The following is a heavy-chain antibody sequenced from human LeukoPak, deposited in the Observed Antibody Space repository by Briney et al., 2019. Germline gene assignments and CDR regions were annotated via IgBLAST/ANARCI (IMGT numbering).Heavy chain of an antibody. CDR2: INPDSGGT. J-gene: IGHJ4*02. CDR1: GYTFTDYY. Sequence: ASVKVSCKASGYTFTDYYMHWVRQAPGQGLEWIGRINPDSGGTNSAQKFQGRVTVTRDTSISTTYTELSSLRSDDTAVYYCARAKEKSIAARYFDNWGQGTLVTVSS. V-gene: IGHV1-2*06. CDR3: ARAKEKSIAARYFDN. D-gene: IGHD6-6*01.